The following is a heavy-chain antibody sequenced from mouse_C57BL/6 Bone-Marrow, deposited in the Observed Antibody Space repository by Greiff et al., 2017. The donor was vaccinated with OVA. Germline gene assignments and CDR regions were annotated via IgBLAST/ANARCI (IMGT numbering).Heavy chain of an antibody. Sequence: QVQLQQSGAELVKPGASVKISCKASGYAFSSYWMTWVKQRPGKGLAWIGKIYPGEGDTKYNGKFKGKATLTADKSSSTASMQLSSLTSETSAVYFCARDYAWFAYWGQGTLVTVSA. V-gene: IGHV1-80*01. CDR3: ARDYAWFAY. CDR1: GYAFSSYW. D-gene: IGHD2-4*01. CDR2: IYPGEGDT. J-gene: IGHJ3*01.